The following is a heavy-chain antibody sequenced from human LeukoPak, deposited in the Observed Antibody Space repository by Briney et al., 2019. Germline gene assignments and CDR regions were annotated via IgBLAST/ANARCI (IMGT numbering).Heavy chain of an antibody. CDR3: ARREGSGSLGAFDI. J-gene: IGHJ3*02. CDR2: IYYSGST. CDR1: GGSISSSSYY. D-gene: IGHD3-10*01. V-gene: IGHV4-39*01. Sequence: SETLSLTCTVSGGSISSSSYYWGWIRQPPGKGLEWIGSIYYSGSTYYNPSLKSRVTISVDTSKNQFSLKLSSVTAADTAVYYCARREGSGSLGAFDIWGQGTMVTVSS.